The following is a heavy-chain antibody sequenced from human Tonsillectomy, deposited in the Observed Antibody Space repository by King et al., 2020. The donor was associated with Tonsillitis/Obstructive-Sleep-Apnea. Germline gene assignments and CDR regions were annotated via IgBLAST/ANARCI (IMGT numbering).Heavy chain of an antibody. CDR2: ISGFGSSI. CDR1: GFIFRSYE. D-gene: IGHD3-16*01. CDR3: ARGGSLPLPDY. Sequence: VQLVESGGGLVQPGGSLRLSCAASGFIFRSYEMIWVRQAPGKGLEWVSYISGFGSSIYHADSVKGRFTISRDNAKNSLSLQMNSLRDEDTAVYYCARGGSLPLPDYWGQGTLVTVSS. J-gene: IGHJ4*02. V-gene: IGHV3-48*03.